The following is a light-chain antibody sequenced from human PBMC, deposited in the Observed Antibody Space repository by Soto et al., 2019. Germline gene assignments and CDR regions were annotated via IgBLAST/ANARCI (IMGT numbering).Light chain of an antibody. CDR1: NIGSKT. V-gene: IGLV3-21*04. CDR2: YDS. J-gene: IGLJ2*01. Sequence: SYGLTQPPSVSVAPGETARITCGGKNIGSKTVHWYQQKTGQAPVLVIYYDSDRPSGIPERFSGSNSGNTATLTVSRVAAGDEADYYCHVWDTTDDHPLFGGGTKLTVL. CDR3: HVWDTTDDHPL.